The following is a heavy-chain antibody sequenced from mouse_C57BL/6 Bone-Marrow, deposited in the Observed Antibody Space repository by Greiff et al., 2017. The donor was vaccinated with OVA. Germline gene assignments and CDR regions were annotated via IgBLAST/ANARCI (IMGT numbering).Heavy chain of an antibody. Sequence: VQLQQPGAELVKPGASVKMSCKASGYTFTSYWITWVKQRPGQGLEWIGDIYPGSGSTNYNEKFKSKATLTADTSSNTAYLQLSSLTSEDTAIYYCAPDYGGAMDYWGQGTSVTVSS. CDR3: APDYGGAMDY. J-gene: IGHJ4*01. CDR1: GYTFTSYW. V-gene: IGHV1-55*01. D-gene: IGHD2-4*01. CDR2: IYPGSGST.